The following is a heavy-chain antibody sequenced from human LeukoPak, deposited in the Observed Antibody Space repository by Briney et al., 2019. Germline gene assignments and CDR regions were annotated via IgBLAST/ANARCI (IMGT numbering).Heavy chain of an antibody. V-gene: IGHV3-21*01. CDR3: AKYPGGFTGIVNYYHMDV. CDR1: GFTFNSYS. J-gene: IGHJ6*03. D-gene: IGHD1-26*01. CDR2: ISGSNSYI. Sequence: GGSLRLSCAASGFTFNSYSMNWVRQAPGRGLEWVSSISGSNSYIYYADSMKGRFTISRDNAKNTLFLQMNSLRAEDTALYYCAKYPGGFTGIVNYYHMDVWGKGTTVTVSS.